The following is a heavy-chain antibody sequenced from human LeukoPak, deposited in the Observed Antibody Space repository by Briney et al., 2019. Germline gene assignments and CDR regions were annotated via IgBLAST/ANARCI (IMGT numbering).Heavy chain of an antibody. D-gene: IGHD6-19*01. V-gene: IGHV3-7*01. J-gene: IGHJ4*02. CDR3: AREGQWLVRLFDY. Sequence: GGPLRLSCAASGFTFSSYWMSWVRQSPGKGLEWVANIKQDGSEKYYVDSVKGRFTISRDNAKNSLYLQMNSLRAEDTAVYYCAREGQWLVRLFDYWGQGTLVTVSS. CDR2: IKQDGSEK. CDR1: GFTFSSYW.